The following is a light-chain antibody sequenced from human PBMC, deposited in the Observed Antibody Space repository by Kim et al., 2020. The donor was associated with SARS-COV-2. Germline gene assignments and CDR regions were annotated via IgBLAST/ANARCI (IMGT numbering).Light chain of an antibody. CDR3: QSYDSSLSGYV. J-gene: IGLJ1*01. CDR1: SSNIGAGYD. Sequence: QRVTISGTGASSNIGAGYDVPWYQQLPGTAPKLLIYGNSNRPSGVPDRISGSKSGTSASLAITGLQAEDEADYCCQSYDSSLSGYVFGTGTKVTVL. V-gene: IGLV1-40*01. CDR2: GNS.